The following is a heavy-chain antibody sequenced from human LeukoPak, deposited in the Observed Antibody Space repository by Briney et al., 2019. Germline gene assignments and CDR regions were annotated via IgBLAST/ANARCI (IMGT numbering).Heavy chain of an antibody. J-gene: IGHJ4*02. D-gene: IGHD6-19*01. CDR2: IYYSGST. CDR3: ARGQGSGWYVY. Sequence: SETLSLTCTVSGGSISSSSYYWGWIRQPPGKGLEWIGSIYYSGSTYYNPSLKSRVTISVDTSKNQFSLKLSSVTAADTAVYYCARGQGSGWYVYWGQGTLVTVSS. V-gene: IGHV4-39*07. CDR1: GGSISSSSYY.